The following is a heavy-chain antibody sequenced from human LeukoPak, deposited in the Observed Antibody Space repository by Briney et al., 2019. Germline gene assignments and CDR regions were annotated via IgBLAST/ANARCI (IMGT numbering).Heavy chain of an antibody. CDR3: AWGGMAAFDS. J-gene: IGHJ4*02. V-gene: IGHV3-11*04. Sequence: GGSLRLSCAASGFTFSDYYMSWVRQAPGKGLEWVAYISSSGNTRYYADSVKGRFTISRDNAKNSLYLQMNSLRAEDTAVYYCAWGGMAAFDSWGQGTLVTVSS. CDR1: GFTFSDYY. CDR2: ISSSGNTR. D-gene: IGHD3-16*01.